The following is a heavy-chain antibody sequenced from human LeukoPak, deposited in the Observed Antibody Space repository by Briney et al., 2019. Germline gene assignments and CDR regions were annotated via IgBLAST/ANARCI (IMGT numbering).Heavy chain of an antibody. D-gene: IGHD5-18*01. J-gene: IGHJ5*02. Sequence: SQTLSLTCTVSGGSISSGGYYWSWIRQHPGKGLEWIGYIYYSGSTYYNPSLKSRVTISVDTSKNQFSLKLSSVTAADTAVYYCARGPIQLWLRNLFDPWGQGTLVTVSS. V-gene: IGHV4-31*03. CDR1: GGSISSGGYY. CDR3: ARGPIQLWLRNLFDP. CDR2: IYYSGST.